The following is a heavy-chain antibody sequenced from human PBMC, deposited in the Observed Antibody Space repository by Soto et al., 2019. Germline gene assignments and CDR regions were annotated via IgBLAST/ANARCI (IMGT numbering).Heavy chain of an antibody. J-gene: IGHJ6*02. CDR2: IYPGDSDT. CDR1: GYTFTDYW. CDR3: ARHISSFRYYYYAMDV. V-gene: IGHV5-51*01. Sequence: GESLKISCKGSGYTFTDYWIGWVRQLPGKGLEWMGIIYPGDSDTRYSPSFQGHVTITVDKSTSTAYLQWNTLKASDTAMYYCARHISSFRYYYYAMDVWGQGTTVTVSS. D-gene: IGHD2-2*01.